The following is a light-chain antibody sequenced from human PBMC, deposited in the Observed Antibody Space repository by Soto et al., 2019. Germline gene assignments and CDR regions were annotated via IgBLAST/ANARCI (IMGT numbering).Light chain of an antibody. CDR3: QQSNIFPLP. J-gene: IGKJ4*01. CDR1: QDIRSD. Sequence: ASQMTQFPSAMCASVLDRLTITCRAIQDIRSDLGWYQQRPGEAPKLLIYAASSLQSGVPSRFSGSGSGTDFTLTISSLQPEDFAIYDCQQSNIFPLPFGGGTTGAIK. V-gene: IGKV1-6*01. CDR2: AAS.